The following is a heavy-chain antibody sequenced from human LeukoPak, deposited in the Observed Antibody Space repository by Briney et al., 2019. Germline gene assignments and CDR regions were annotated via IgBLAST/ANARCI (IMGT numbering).Heavy chain of an antibody. J-gene: IGHJ3*02. CDR1: GFTFSSYA. D-gene: IGHD3-16*01. CDR3: TKGQLWASGRAFDI. CDR2: VRDDGSSQ. Sequence: RGSLRLSCAASGFTFSSYAMSWVRQAPGKGLDWVAFVRDDGSSQKYAATVKGRFTTSRDNSKNTLYLQMNNLRPEDTAVYYCTKGQLWASGRAFDIWGQGTMVTVSS. V-gene: IGHV3-30*02.